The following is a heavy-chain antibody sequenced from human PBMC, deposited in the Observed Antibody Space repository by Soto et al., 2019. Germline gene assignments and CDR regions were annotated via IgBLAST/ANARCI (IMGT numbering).Heavy chain of an antibody. D-gene: IGHD6-13*01. V-gene: IGHV4-61*08. CDR1: GAAVSNGDYR. Sequence: SETLSLTCTVSGAAVSNGDYRWNWIRQPPGKGLEWIGDIYNDGSTNYNPSLKSRVTISVDTPKNQFSLQLTYVTAADTAVYYCARGDSTTHGDSFDIWGQGTMVTVSS. CDR2: IYNDGST. CDR3: ARGDSTTHGDSFDI. J-gene: IGHJ3*02.